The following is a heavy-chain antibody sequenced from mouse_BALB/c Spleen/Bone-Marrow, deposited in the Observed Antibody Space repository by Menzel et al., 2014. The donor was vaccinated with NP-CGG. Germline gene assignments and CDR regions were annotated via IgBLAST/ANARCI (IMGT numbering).Heavy chain of an antibody. Sequence: EVQRVESGGDLVKPGGSLKLSCAASGFTFSTYGMSWVRQTPDKRLEWVAIISSGGGYTYYPDSVKGRFTISRDNANNTLYLQMSSLKSEDTAMYYCTRQRNWDHYAMDYRGQGTSVTVSS. V-gene: IGHV5-6*01. J-gene: IGHJ4*01. D-gene: IGHD4-1*01. CDR1: GFTFSTYG. CDR3: TRQRNWDHYAMDY. CDR2: ISSGGGYT.